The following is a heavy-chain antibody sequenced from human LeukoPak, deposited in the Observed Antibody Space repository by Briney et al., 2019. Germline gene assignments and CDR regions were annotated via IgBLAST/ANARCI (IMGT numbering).Heavy chain of an antibody. V-gene: IGHV3-7*01. CDR1: GFTFSSYW. Sequence: GGSLRLSCTASGFTFSSYWMTWVRQTPEKGLEWVAQINLDGSGTNHVDSVKGRFTISRDNAKNSLYLQMNSLRVEDTAVYYCVRDAPPRYSGSDVHYWGQGTLVTVSS. CDR3: VRDAPPRYSGSDVHY. CDR2: INLDGSGT. D-gene: IGHD5-12*01. J-gene: IGHJ4*02.